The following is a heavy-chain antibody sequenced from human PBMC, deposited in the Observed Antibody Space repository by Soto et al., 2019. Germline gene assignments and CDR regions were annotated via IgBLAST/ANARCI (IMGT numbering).Heavy chain of an antibody. D-gene: IGHD2-2*01. CDR1: GGSISSGGYS. CDR2: IYHSGST. Sequence: QLQLQESGSGLVKPSQTLSLTCAVSGGSISSGGYSWSWIRQPPGKGLEWIGYIYHSGSTYYNPSLKSRVTISVDRSKNQFSLKLSYVTAADTAVYYCASVVTGVVWYYFDYWGQGTLVTVSS. CDR3: ASVVTGVVWYYFDY. J-gene: IGHJ4*02. V-gene: IGHV4-30-2*01.